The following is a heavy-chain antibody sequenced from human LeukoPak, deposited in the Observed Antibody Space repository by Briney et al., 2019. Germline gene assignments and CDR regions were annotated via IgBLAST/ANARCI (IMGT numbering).Heavy chain of an antibody. CDR3: ARGSGLYSGGLGPGFDY. V-gene: IGHV4-39*01. D-gene: IGHD6-19*01. J-gene: IGHJ4*02. CDR1: GGSISSISYY. Sequence: SETLSLTCTVSGGSISSISYYWGWIRQPPGKGLEWIGNIYYSGRNHYNPSLKSRVTISVDTSKNPFSLNLSSVPAADTAVYYCARGSGLYSGGLGPGFDYWGQGTLVIVSS. CDR2: IYYSGRN.